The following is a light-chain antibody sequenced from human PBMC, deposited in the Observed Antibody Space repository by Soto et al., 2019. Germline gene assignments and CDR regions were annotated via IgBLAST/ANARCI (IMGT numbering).Light chain of an antibody. V-gene: IGKV4-1*01. CDR2: WAS. J-gene: IGKJ3*01. CDR3: QQYYSTTFS. Sequence: DIVMTQSPDSLAVSLGERATINCKSSQSVLYSSNNKNYLAWYQQKPGQPPKLLIYWASTRESGVPDRFSGSGKGTHFILTISSLQAEDVAVYYCQQYYSTTFSFGPGNKVAIK. CDR1: QSVLYSSNNKNY.